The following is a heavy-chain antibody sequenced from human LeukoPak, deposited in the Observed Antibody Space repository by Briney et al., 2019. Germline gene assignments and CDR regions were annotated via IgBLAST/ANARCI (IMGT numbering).Heavy chain of an antibody. Sequence: PGGSLRLSCAASGFTFSSYSMNWVRQAPGKGLEWVSSIRSSSSYIYYADSVKGRFTISRDNAKNSLYLQMNSLRAEDTAVYFCAKDRGRADYTKSWYIFDAFDIWGQGTMVTVSS. CDR3: AKDRGRADYTKSWYIFDAFDI. V-gene: IGHV3-21*04. CDR2: IRSSSSYI. CDR1: GFTFSSYS. D-gene: IGHD6-13*01. J-gene: IGHJ3*02.